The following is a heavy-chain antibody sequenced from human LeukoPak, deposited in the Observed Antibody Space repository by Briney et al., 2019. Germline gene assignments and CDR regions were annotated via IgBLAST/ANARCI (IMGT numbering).Heavy chain of an antibody. J-gene: IGHJ5*02. D-gene: IGHD3-16*02. CDR1: GGTFSSYA. V-gene: IGHV1-69*13. CDR2: IIPIFGTA. CDR3: ARSIMITFGGVIAKKYNWFDP. Sequence: ASVKVSCKASGGTFSSYAISWVRQAPGQGLEWMGGIIPIFGTANYAQKFQGRVTITADESTSTAYMELSSLRSEDTAVYYCARSIMITFGGVIAKKYNWFDPWGQGTLVTASS.